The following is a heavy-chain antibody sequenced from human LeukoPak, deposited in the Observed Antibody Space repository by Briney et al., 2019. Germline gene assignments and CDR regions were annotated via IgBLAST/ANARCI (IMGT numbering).Heavy chain of an antibody. CDR2: INPNSGDT. CDR1: GYTFTVYY. D-gene: IGHD6-19*01. J-gene: IGHJ3*02. V-gene: IGHV1-2*02. Sequence: ASVKVSCKASGYTFTVYYMHWVRQAPGQGLEWMGWINPNSGDTGYAQKFQGRVTMTRDTSISTAYMELSRLRSDDTAVYYCARRYSSGWYDAVDIWGQGTMVTVSS. CDR3: ARRYSSGWYDAVDI.